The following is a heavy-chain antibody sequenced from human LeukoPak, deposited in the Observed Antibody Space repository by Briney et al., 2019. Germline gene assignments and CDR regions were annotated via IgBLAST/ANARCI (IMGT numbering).Heavy chain of an antibody. D-gene: IGHD4/OR15-4a*01. CDR1: GGTFSSYA. CDR3: ASSDEYGAATLFVP. J-gene: IGHJ5*02. Sequence: ASVNVSCKSSGGTFSSYANSWVRQAPGKGLEWMGGIIPIFDTANYAQKLQGRVTITADKSTSTAYMELNSLRSEDTAVYYFASSDEYGAATLFVPWGQGSLFSVSS. V-gene: IGHV1-69*06. CDR2: IIPIFDTA.